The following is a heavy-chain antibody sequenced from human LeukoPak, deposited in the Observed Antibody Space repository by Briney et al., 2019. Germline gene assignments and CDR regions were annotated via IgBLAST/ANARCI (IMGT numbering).Heavy chain of an antibody. CDR3: ARHPPSLWHAFDI. V-gene: IGHV5-51*01. Sequence: HGESLKISCKGSGYSFTSYWIGWVRQMPGKGLEWMGVIYPGDSDTRYSPSFQGQVTISADKSISTAYLQWSSLKASDTAMYYCARHPPSLWHAFDIWGQGTMVTVSS. CDR1: GYSFTSYW. CDR2: IYPGDSDT. D-gene: IGHD2/OR15-2a*01. J-gene: IGHJ3*02.